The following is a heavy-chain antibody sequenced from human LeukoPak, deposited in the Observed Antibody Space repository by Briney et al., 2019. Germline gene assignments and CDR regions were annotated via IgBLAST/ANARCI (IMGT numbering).Heavy chain of an antibody. CDR2: MYHYRCES. J-gene: IGHJ4*02. CDR3: ARGPPESCSSDY. CDR1: RCTLPHYE. D-gene: IGHD6-13*01. V-gene: IGHV1-8*01. Sequence: VTVTFLASRCTLPHYEINWLRPAASREVAWIGWMYHYRCESDYVQKFRGRVTMTRNTSISTAYMELSSLRSDDTAVFYCARGPPESCSSDYWGQGTPVAVSS.